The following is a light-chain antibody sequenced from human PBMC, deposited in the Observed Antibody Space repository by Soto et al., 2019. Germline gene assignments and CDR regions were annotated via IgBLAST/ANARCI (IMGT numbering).Light chain of an antibody. CDR2: STS. Sequence: EIVLTQSPGTMSLSPGERASLSCRASQKISTSYLAGYQQKVGQAPSLLIYSTSGRATGIPDRFSGSGSGTDFTLTISRLEPEDFAIYYCQQYGSSPITFGQGTRLEIK. CDR1: QKISTSY. J-gene: IGKJ5*01. V-gene: IGKV3-20*01. CDR3: QQYGSSPIT.